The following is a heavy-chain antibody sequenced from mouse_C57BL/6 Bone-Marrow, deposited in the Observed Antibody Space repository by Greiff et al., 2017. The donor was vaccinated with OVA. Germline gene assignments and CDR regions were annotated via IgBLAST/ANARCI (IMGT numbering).Heavy chain of an antibody. V-gene: IGHV14-1*01. CDR2: IDPEDGDT. J-gene: IGHJ3*01. D-gene: IGHD1-1*01. Sequence: EVQLQQSGAELVRPGASVKLSCTASGFNIKDYYMHWVKQRPEQGLEWIGRIDPEDGDTEYAPKFQGKATMTADTSSNTAYLQLSSLTSEDTAVYYCTLIYYDGSLTYWGQGTLVTVSA. CDR1: GFNIKDYY. CDR3: TLIYYDGSLTY.